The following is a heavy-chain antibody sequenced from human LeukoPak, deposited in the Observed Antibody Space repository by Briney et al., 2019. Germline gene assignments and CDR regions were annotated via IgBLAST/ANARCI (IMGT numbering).Heavy chain of an antibody. Sequence: PGKSLRLSCAASGFTFSDDYMSWIRQAPGKGLEWVAYISGSGSTMYYADSVTGRFTISRDNAKNSLYLQMNSLGAEDTAVYYCARRHRYCSPATCSFKHFDYWGQGTLVTVSS. V-gene: IGHV3-11*04. CDR2: ISGSGSTM. D-gene: IGHD3-16*02. CDR1: GFTFSDDY. CDR3: ARRHRYCSPATCSFKHFDY. J-gene: IGHJ4*02.